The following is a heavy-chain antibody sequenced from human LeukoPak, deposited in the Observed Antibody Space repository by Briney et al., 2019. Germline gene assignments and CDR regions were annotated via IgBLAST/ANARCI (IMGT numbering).Heavy chain of an antibody. D-gene: IGHD2-2*01. Sequence: GGSLRLSCAASGLTFSSYGMHWVRQAPGKGLEWVAVISHDGSNKYYADSVKGRFTISRDNSKNTLYLQMNSPRAEDTAVYYCAKEVVVVPAATYYFDYWGQGTLVTVSS. V-gene: IGHV3-30*18. J-gene: IGHJ4*02. CDR2: ISHDGSNK. CDR1: GLTFSSYG. CDR3: AKEVVVVPAATYYFDY.